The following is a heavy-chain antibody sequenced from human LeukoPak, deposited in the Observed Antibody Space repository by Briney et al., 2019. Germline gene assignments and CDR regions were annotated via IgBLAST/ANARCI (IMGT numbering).Heavy chain of an antibody. CDR2: TSDRGDYT. CDR3: ARKAQYNGHYPFDY. D-gene: IGHD1-7*01. Sequence: GGSLRLSCAASGFTFTSYSMSWVRQAPGKGLEWVSGTSDRGDYTYYADSVKGRFTISRDSSKNTLFLQMNSLRAEDTALYFCARKAQYNGHYPFDYWGQGTLVTVSS. V-gene: IGHV3-23*01. CDR1: GFTFTSYS. J-gene: IGHJ4*02.